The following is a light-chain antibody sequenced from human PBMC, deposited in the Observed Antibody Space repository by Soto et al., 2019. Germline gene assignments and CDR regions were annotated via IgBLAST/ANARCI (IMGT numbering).Light chain of an antibody. V-gene: IGKV3-11*01. J-gene: IGKJ4*01. Sequence: EIVLTQSPATLSLSPGERATLSCRASQSVSRYLAWYQQKPGQAPRLLIYDASNRSSGIPARFSGSGSGTDFTPTISSLEHEDFAGYSCQQRSDWCSTFGVETKVQIK. CDR2: DAS. CDR1: QSVSRY. CDR3: QQRSDWCST.